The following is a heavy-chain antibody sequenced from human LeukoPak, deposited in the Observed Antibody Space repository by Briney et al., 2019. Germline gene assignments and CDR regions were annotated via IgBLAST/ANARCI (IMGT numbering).Heavy chain of an antibody. CDR2: INHSGST. V-gene: IGHV4-34*01. Sequence: GSLRLSCAASGFTFSNYSMNWVRQPPGKGLEWIGEINHSGSTNYNPSLKSRVTISVDTSKNQFSLKLSSVTAADTAVYYCARHGTPLRYGSGNYYKGAPFDYWGQGTLVTVSS. J-gene: IGHJ4*02. D-gene: IGHD3-10*01. CDR3: ARHGTPLRYGSGNYYKGAPFDY. CDR1: GFTFSNYS.